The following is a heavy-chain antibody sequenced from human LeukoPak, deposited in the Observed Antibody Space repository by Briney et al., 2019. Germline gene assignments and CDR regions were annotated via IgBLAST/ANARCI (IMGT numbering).Heavy chain of an antibody. CDR2: IYYSGST. Sequence: SETLSLTCTVSGGSISNYSWSWIRQPPGKGLEWIGYIYYSGSTNYNPSLKSRVTISVDTSKNQFSLKLSSVTAADTAVYHCARGDGYNYWFDPWGQGTLVTVSS. J-gene: IGHJ5*02. CDR1: GGSISNYS. D-gene: IGHD5-24*01. V-gene: IGHV4-59*01. CDR3: ARGDGYNYWFDP.